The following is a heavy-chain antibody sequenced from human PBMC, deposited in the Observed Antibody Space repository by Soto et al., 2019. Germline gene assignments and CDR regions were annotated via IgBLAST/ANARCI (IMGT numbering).Heavy chain of an antibody. V-gene: IGHV3-23*01. Sequence: GWSLRLACASSGFTVISHPMSWVRQAPGKGLEWVSAIAESGDGTAYIDSVKGRFTISRDNFKNTLYLQMNSLRAEDTAVYYCANRLGNYFLSGLPFDLWGQGTMVTVSS. CDR1: GFTVISHP. CDR3: ANRLGNYFLSGLPFDL. J-gene: IGHJ3*01. D-gene: IGHD1-26*01. CDR2: IAESGDGT.